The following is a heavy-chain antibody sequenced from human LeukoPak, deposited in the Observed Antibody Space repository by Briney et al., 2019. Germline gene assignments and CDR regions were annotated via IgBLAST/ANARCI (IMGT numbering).Heavy chain of an antibody. D-gene: IGHD5-18*01. CDR2: IWYDGSNK. V-gene: IGHV3-33*01. CDR1: GFTFSNYG. J-gene: IGHJ4*02. Sequence: GRSLRLSCAASGFTFSNYGMHWVRQAPGKGLEWVAVIWYDGSNKYCADSVKGRFTISRDNSKNTLYLQMNSLRADDTAVYYCARVGYSYDYVPGGFDYWGQGTLVTVSS. CDR3: ARVGYSYDYVPGGFDY.